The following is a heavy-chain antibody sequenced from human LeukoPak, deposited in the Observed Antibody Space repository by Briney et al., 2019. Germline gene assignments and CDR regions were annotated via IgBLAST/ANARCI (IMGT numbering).Heavy chain of an antibody. V-gene: IGHV5-51*01. Sequence: GESLKISCKASGYIFTTYWIAWVRQMPGKGLEWLGIIYPSDSDTRYSPSFQGQVTISADKSISTAYLQWSSLKASDTAMYYCARLRSGWSLDYWGQGTLVTVSS. CDR3: ARLRSGWSLDY. CDR1: GYIFTTYW. D-gene: IGHD6-19*01. CDR2: IYPSDSDT. J-gene: IGHJ4*02.